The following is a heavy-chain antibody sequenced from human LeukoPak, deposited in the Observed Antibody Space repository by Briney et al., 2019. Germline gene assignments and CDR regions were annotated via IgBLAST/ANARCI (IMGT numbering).Heavy chain of an antibody. D-gene: IGHD6-19*01. CDR2: IKQDGSEK. CDR3: AREGGAVAGTLVVYFNL. Sequence: GGSLRLSCGASGFTFSSYWMSWVRQAPGKGLEWVANIKQDGSEKYYVDSVKGRFTISRDNAKNSLYLQMNSLRAEDTAVYYCAREGGAVAGTLVVYFNLWGRGTLVTVSS. CDR1: GFTFSSYW. J-gene: IGHJ2*01. V-gene: IGHV3-7*01.